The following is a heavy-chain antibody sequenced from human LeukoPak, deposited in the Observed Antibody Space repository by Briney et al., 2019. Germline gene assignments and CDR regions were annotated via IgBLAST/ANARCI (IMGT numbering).Heavy chain of an antibody. V-gene: IGHV5-51*01. CDR2: VYPGDSNT. CDR1: GYNFTSYW. D-gene: IGHD3-10*01. J-gene: IGHJ4*02. CDR3: ARNRGDNTFDY. Sequence: GESLKISCQGSGYNFTSYWIAWVRQMPGKGLEWMGIVYPGDSNTRYSPSFEGQVTISADKSMSTAYLQWSSLKASDTAMYYCARNRGDNTFDYWGQGTLVTVSS.